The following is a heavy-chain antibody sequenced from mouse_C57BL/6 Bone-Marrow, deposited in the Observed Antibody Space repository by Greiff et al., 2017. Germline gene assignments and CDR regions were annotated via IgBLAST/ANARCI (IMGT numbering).Heavy chain of an antibody. CDR3: AGIYDDYDAWFAY. J-gene: IGHJ3*01. V-gene: IGHV1-50*01. CDR2: IDPSDSYT. CDR1: GYTFTSYW. Sequence: QVQLQQPGAELVKPGASVKLSCKASGYTFTSYWMQWVKQRPGQGLEWIGEIDPSDSYTNYNQKFKGKATLTVDTSSSTAYMQLSSLTSEDSAVYYWAGIYDDYDAWFAYWGQGTLVTVSA. D-gene: IGHD2-4*01.